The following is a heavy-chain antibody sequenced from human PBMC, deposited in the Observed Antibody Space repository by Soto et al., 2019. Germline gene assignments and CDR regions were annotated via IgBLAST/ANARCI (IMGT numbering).Heavy chain of an antibody. CDR2: ISAYNGNT. D-gene: IGHD5-18*01. V-gene: IGHV1-18*01. J-gene: IGHJ6*02. Sequence: QVPLVQSGAEVKKPGASVKVSCKASGYTFTSYGISWVRQAPGQGLEWMGWISAYNGNTNYGQKLQGRGTMTTDTSTSTAYMELRSLRSDDTAVYYCARAQVTGLNDYYYYYGMDVWGQGTTVTVSS. CDR1: GYTFTSYG. CDR3: ARAQVTGLNDYYYYYGMDV.